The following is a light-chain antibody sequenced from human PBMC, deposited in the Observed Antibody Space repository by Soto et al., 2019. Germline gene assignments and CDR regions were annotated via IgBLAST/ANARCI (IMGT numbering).Light chain of an antibody. Sequence: QSALTHPASVSWSPGHSITISCTGTNSDVGTHNLVSWYQQHPGKAPKLIIYEGTKRPSGVSNRFSGSKSGNTASLAISGLKAEDEADYYCCSSEILFGTGTKVTVL. CDR3: CSSEIL. V-gene: IGLV2-23*01. J-gene: IGLJ1*01. CDR2: EGT. CDR1: NSDVGTHNL.